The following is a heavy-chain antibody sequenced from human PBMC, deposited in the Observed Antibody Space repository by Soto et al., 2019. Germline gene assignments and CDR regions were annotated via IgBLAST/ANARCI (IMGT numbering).Heavy chain of an antibody. J-gene: IGHJ4*02. V-gene: IGHV1-3*01. CDR2: INAGNGNT. CDR1: GYTFTSYA. D-gene: IGHD1-26*01. Sequence: QVQLVQSGAEVKKPGASVKVSCKASGYTFTSYAMHWVRQAPGQRLEWMGWINAGNGNTKYSQTFQGRVTITRDTSASTAYMELSSLRSDDTAVYYCARDPSGAIRPYFDYWGQGTLVTVSS. CDR3: ARDPSGAIRPYFDY.